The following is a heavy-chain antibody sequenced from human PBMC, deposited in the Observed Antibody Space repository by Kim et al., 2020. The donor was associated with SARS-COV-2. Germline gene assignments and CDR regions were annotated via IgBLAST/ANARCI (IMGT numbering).Heavy chain of an antibody. J-gene: IGHJ6*01. CDR3: VIAVDYGDQFYSLDV. Sequence: GGSLRLSCAVSGFTLSDHYMDWVRQAPGKGLEWVGCSRDRPSGFTTEDDVSVKVTFTISRDESKNSLLLQRNSLKIEDTAVYYCVIAVDYGDQFYSLDV. D-gene: IGHD4-17*01. CDR1: GFTLSDHY. V-gene: IGHV3-72*01. CDR2: SRDRPSGFTT.